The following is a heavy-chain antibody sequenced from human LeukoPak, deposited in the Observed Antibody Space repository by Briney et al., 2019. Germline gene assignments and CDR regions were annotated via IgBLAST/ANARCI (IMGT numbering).Heavy chain of an antibody. CDR2: INHSGST. J-gene: IGHJ3*02. Sequence: PSETLSLTCAVYGGSFSGYYWSWIRQPPGMGLEWIGEINHSGSTNYNPSLKSRVTISVDTSKNQFSLKLSSVTAADTAVYYCARVRATGAFDIWGQGTMVTVSS. CDR3: ARVRATGAFDI. CDR1: GGSFSGYY. V-gene: IGHV4-34*01.